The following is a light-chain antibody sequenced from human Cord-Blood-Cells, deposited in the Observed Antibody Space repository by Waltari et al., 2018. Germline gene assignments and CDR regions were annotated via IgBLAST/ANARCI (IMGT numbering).Light chain of an antibody. V-gene: IGLV2-23*02. J-gene: IGLJ1*01. CDR1: SSDVGSYNL. CDR3: CSYAGSSTYV. CDR2: EVS. Sequence: QSALTQPASVSGSPGQSITIPCTGTSSDVGSYNLVPWYQQHPGKAPKLMIYEVSKRPSGVSNRFSGSKSGNMASLTISGLQAEDEADYYCCSYAGSSTYVFGTGTKVTVL.